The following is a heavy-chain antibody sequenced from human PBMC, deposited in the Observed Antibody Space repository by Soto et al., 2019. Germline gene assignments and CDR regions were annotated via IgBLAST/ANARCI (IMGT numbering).Heavy chain of an antibody. Sequence: EVQLVESGGGFVQPGGSLRLSCAASGFTFSSYRMHWVRQAPGKGLVWVSLINSDGSSTSYADSVKGRFTISRDNAKNTLYLQMNSLRAEDTAVYYCVRTSLGVAAATREDYWGQGTLVTVAS. CDR3: VRTSLGVAAATREDY. CDR2: INSDGSST. CDR1: GFTFSSYR. J-gene: IGHJ4*02. D-gene: IGHD2-15*01. V-gene: IGHV3-74*01.